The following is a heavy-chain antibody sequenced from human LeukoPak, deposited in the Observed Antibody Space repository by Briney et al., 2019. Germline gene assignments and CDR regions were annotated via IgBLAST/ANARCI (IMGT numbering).Heavy chain of an antibody. D-gene: IGHD4-17*01. Sequence: GGSLRLSCVASGFSFSDYWMSWVRQAPGKGLEWVVNIKKDGSEKYNVDSVKGRFTISRDNANKSLYLQMNSLRAEDTAVYYCARESKGRSKIDYWGQGTLVTVFS. J-gene: IGHJ4*02. V-gene: IGHV3-7*01. CDR3: ARESKGRSKIDY. CDR2: IKKDGSEK. CDR1: GFSFSDYW.